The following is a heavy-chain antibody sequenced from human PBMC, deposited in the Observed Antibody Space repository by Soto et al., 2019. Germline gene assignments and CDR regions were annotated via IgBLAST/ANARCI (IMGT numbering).Heavy chain of an antibody. V-gene: IGHV1-2*04. Sequence: ASVKVSCKASGYTFTGYYMHWVRQAPGQGLEWMGWINPNSGGTNYAQKFQGWVTMTRDTSISTAYMELSRLRSDDTAVYYCAREGGDYYGSFDYWGQGTLVTVSS. CDR3: AREGGDYYGSFDY. CDR1: GYTFTGYY. J-gene: IGHJ4*02. CDR2: INPNSGGT. D-gene: IGHD3-10*01.